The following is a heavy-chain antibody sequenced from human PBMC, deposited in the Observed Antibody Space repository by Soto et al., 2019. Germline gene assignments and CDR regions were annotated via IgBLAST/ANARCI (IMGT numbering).Heavy chain of an antibody. D-gene: IGHD2-15*01. J-gene: IGHJ4*02. V-gene: IGHV4-61*01. CDR3: AREQTGGLRFDN. CDR1: GGSVSSGSYY. Sequence: SETLSLTCTVSGGSVSSGSYYWSWIRQPPGKRLEWIGYVYYSGSTNYNPSLKSRVTISVDTSKNQFSLKLSSVTAADTAVYYCAREQTGGLRFDNWGQGTLVTVSS. CDR2: VYYSGST.